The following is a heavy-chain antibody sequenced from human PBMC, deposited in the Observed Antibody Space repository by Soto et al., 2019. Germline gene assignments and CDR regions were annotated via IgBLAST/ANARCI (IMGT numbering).Heavy chain of an antibody. Sequence: EVELVESGGGLVQPGGSLRLSCAASGFTFSRYDMHWVRQPTGKGLEWVSGIGSAGDTYYPGSVKGRFTISREDAKNSLYLQMNSLRAEDTAVYYCVRETDSSGWYSFDSWGRGTLVTVSS. CDR3: VRETDSSGWYSFDS. D-gene: IGHD6-19*01. CDR2: IGSAGDT. CDR1: GFTFSRYD. V-gene: IGHV3-13*01. J-gene: IGHJ4*02.